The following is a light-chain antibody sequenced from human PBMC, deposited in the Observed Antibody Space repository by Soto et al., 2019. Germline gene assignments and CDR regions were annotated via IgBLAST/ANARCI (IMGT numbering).Light chain of an antibody. Sequence: QSVLTQPPSVSAAPGQKVTISCSGSSSNIGNKYVSWYQQLPGTAPKLLIYDNNKRPSGIPDRFSGSKSGTSATLGITGLQTGDEADYYCGTWDSSLSAGVFGGGTKLTFL. CDR2: DNN. V-gene: IGLV1-51*01. J-gene: IGLJ2*01. CDR1: SSNIGNKY. CDR3: GTWDSSLSAGV.